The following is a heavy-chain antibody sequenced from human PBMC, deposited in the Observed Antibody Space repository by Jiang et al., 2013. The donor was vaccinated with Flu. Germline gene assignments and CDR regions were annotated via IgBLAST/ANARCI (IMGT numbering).Heavy chain of an antibody. CDR3: VKLTSSGYYYGRLDH. V-gene: IGHV3-23*01. CDR2: ISASGEST. D-gene: IGHD3-22*01. Sequence: VQLLESGGGLVQPGGSLRLSCAASGFTFSIFAMSWVRQAPGKGLEWVSAISASGESTYYADSVKGRLTISRDSSKNTLYLQMNSLRAEDTAVFYCVKLTSSGYYYGRLDHWGQGTLVTVSS. CDR1: GFTFSIFA. J-gene: IGHJ4*02.